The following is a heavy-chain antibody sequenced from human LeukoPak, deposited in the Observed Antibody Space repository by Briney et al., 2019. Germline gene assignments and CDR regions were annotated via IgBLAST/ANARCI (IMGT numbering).Heavy chain of an antibody. CDR1: GFTFSNYG. CDR2: IRYDGSNK. J-gene: IGHJ6*03. Sequence: GGSLRLSCAASGFTFSNYGMHWVRQAPGKGLEWVAFIRYDGSNKYFADSLKGRFTISRDNSKNTLYLQMNSLRPEDTAVYYCAKDWRRIVVVGPITRHGNYMDVWGEGTTVTISS. V-gene: IGHV3-30*02. CDR3: AKDWRRIVVVGPITRHGNYMDV. D-gene: IGHD2-15*01.